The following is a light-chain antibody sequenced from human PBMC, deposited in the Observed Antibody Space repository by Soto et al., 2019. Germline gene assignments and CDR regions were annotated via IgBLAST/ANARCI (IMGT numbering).Light chain of an antibody. Sequence: QSVLTQPPSVSAAPGQRVTISCSGNSSNVGDNFVSWYQQPPEAAPKLLIYDNHKRPSGIPDRFSGSKSGTSATLGITGLQTGDEADYCCATWDGSLSVVVFGGGTKLTVL. J-gene: IGLJ3*02. V-gene: IGLV1-51*01. CDR1: SSNVGDNF. CDR3: ATWDGSLSVVV. CDR2: DNH.